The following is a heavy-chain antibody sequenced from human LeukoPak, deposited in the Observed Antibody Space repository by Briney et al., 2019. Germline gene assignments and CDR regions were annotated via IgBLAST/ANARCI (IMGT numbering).Heavy chain of an antibody. CDR1: GYTFTGYY. Sequence: ASVTVSCTASGYTFTGYYMHWVRQAPGQGLEWMGWINPNSGGTNYAQKFQGRVTMTRDTSISTAYMELSRLRSDDTAVYYCARGDSSGYSWYYFDYWGQGTLVTVSS. CDR2: INPNSGGT. CDR3: ARGDSSGYSWYYFDY. J-gene: IGHJ4*02. D-gene: IGHD3-22*01. V-gene: IGHV1-2*02.